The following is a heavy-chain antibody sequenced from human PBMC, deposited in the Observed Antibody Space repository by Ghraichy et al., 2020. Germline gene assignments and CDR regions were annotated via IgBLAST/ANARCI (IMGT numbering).Heavy chain of an antibody. Sequence: SETLSLTCTVSGGSISSSSYYWGWIRQPPGKGLEWIGSIYYSGSTYYNPSLKSRVTISVDTSKNQFSLKLSSVTAADTAVYYCARDLFPLVGQLDFYWGQGTLVTVYS. CDR1: GGSISSSSYY. CDR3: ARDLFPLVGQLDFY. CDR2: IYYSGST. J-gene: IGHJ4*02. V-gene: IGHV4-39*07. D-gene: IGHD6-6*01.